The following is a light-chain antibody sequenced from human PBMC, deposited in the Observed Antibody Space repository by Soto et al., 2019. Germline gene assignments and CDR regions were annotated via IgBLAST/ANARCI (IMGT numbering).Light chain of an antibody. CDR2: LGS. CDR1: QSLLHSNGYNY. CDR3: IQTIQIPCT. Sequence: DIVMTQSPLSLPVTPGEPASISCRSSQSLLHSNGYNYLDWYLQKPGQSPQLLIYLGSNRASGVPDRFSGSGAGTDFTLKISRVEAEDVGVYYCIQTIQIPCTFGQGTKVEIK. V-gene: IGKV2-28*01. J-gene: IGKJ1*01.